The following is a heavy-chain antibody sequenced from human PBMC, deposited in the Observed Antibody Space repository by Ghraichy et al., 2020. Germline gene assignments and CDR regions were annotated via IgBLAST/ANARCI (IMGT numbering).Heavy chain of an antibody. Sequence: GGSLRLSCAASGFTFSSYAMHWVRQAPGKGLEWVAVISYDGSNKYYADSVKGRFTISRDNSKNTLYLQMNSLRAEDTAVYYCARDLVRPHGITIFGVVIGAFDIWGQGTMVTVSS. J-gene: IGHJ3*02. CDR2: ISYDGSNK. CDR3: ARDLVRPHGITIFGVVIGAFDI. V-gene: IGHV3-30-3*01. CDR1: GFTFSSYA. D-gene: IGHD3-3*01.